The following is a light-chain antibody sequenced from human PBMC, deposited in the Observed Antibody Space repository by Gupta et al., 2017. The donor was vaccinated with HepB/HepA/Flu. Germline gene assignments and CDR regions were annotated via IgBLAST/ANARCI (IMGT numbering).Light chain of an antibody. Sequence: EIVMTQSPLSLSVTPGEPASISCKSSQSLLYSNGYNYLDWYLQKPGQSPQLLIYLGSNRASGVPDRFSGSGSGTDFTLKISRVEADDVGVYYCMQALHALWTFGQGTKLEIK. CDR3: MQALHALWT. J-gene: IGKJ1*01. CDR2: LGS. V-gene: IGKV2-28*01. CDR1: QSLLYSNGYNY.